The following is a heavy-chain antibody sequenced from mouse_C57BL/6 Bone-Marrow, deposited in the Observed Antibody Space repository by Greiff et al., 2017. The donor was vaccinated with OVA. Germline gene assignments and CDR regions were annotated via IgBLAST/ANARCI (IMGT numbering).Heavy chain of an antibody. J-gene: IGHJ2*01. D-gene: IGHD1-1*01. CDR3: ARVGIITTVVATKVLDY. Sequence: EVQRVESEGGLVQPGSSMKLSCTASGFTFSDYYMAWVRQVPEKGLEWVANINYDGSSTYYLDSLNSRFIISRDNAKNILYLQMSSLKSEDTATYYCARVGIITTVVATKVLDYWGQGTTLTVSS. CDR1: GFTFSDYY. V-gene: IGHV5-16*01. CDR2: INYDGSST.